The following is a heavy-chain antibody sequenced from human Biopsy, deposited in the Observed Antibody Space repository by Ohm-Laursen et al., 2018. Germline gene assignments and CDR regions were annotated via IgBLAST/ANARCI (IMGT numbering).Heavy chain of an antibody. CDR1: GYNFGNYY. V-gene: IGHV1-46*01. D-gene: IGHD2-21*01. J-gene: IGHJ6*02. Sequence: GASVKVSCKASGYNFGNYYINWVRQVPGQGLEWLGVLNPVAEATIYAQKFQDRITLTRDTSTNTVYMDLTSLSFEDTAVYYCARESPLRLGVCGAIRCFKEVFGMGVWGQGTTVIVSS. CDR2: LNPVAEAT. CDR3: ARESPLRLGVCGAIRCFKEVFGMGV.